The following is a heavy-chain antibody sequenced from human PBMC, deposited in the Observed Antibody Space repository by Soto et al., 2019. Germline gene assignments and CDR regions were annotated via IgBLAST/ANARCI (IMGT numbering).Heavy chain of an antibody. Sequence: EVQMLESGGGLVHPGGSLRLSCAASGFTFSNYAMNWVRQAPGKGLEWVSAISGSGRNTYYADSVKGRLTISRDSSKNTLYLQMNSLRVEDTGVYDGAEDLYGSESFTSCYHDGMDVWGQGTTVTVSS. CDR1: GFTFSNYA. D-gene: IGHD3-10*01. V-gene: IGHV3-23*01. CDR3: AEDLYGSESFTSCYHDGMDV. CDR2: ISGSGRNT. J-gene: IGHJ6*02.